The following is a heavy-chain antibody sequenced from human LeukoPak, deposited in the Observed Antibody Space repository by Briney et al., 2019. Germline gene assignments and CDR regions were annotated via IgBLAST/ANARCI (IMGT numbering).Heavy chain of an antibody. CDR2: IYYSGST. J-gene: IGHJ4*02. V-gene: IGHV4-59*01. Sequence: SETLSLTCTVSGGSISSYYWSWNQQPPGKGLEWIGYIYYSGSTNYNPSLKSRVTISVDTSKNQFSLKLSSVTAADTAVYYCARDQGLYFDYWGQGTLVTVSS. CDR3: ARDQGLYFDY. CDR1: GGSISSYY.